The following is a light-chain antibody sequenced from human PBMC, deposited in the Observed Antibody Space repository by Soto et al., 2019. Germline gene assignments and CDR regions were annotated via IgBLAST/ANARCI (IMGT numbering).Light chain of an antibody. Sequence: EIVMTQSPATLSVSAGERATLSSRASQSVSSNLAWYQQKPGQPPRLLIYDGSTRATGIPDRFSGSGSGTEFTLTISSLQSEDFALYYCQQYNNWPRTFGQGTKVDIK. V-gene: IGKV3D-15*01. J-gene: IGKJ1*01. CDR1: QSVSSN. CDR3: QQYNNWPRT. CDR2: DGS.